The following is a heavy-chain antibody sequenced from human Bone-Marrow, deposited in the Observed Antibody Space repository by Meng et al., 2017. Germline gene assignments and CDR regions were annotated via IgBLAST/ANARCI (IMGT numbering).Heavy chain of an antibody. D-gene: IGHD1-26*01. J-gene: IGHJ4*02. V-gene: IGHV1-69*13. CDR3: ARGIVGGSYAYFDY. CDR2: IIPIFGTA. CDR1: GGTFSSYA. Sequence: SVKVSCKASGGTFSSYAISWVRQAPGQGREWMGGIIPIFGTANYAQKFQGRVTITADESTSTAYMELSSLRSEDTAVYYCARGIVGGSYAYFDYWGQGNLVNVSS.